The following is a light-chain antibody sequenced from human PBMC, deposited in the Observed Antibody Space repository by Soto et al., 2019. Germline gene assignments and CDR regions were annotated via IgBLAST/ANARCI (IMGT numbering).Light chain of an antibody. CDR3: QQYKSYSPYT. V-gene: IGKV1-5*03. CDR2: KAS. J-gene: IGKJ2*01. CDR1: QSISSW. Sequence: DIQMTQSPSTLSASVGDRVTITCRASQSISSWLAWYQQKPGKAPKLLIYKASSLESGVPSRFSGSGSGTEFTLTISILQPDDFATYYCQQYKSYSPYTFGQGTKLEIK.